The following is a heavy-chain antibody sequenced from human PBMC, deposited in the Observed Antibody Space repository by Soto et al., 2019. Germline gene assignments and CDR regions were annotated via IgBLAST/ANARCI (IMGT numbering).Heavy chain of an antibody. CDR3: AREGLYYDSSGYTSIRGALDH. CDR2: IYYSGST. J-gene: IGHJ4*02. V-gene: IGHV4-31*03. CDR1: GGSISSGGYY. D-gene: IGHD3-22*01. Sequence: SETLSLTCTVSGGSISSGGYYWSWIRQHPGKGLEWSGYIYYSGSTYYNPSLKSRVTISVDTSKNQFSLKLSSVTDADTAVYNCAREGLYYDSSGYTSIRGALDHWGQGTLVTVSS.